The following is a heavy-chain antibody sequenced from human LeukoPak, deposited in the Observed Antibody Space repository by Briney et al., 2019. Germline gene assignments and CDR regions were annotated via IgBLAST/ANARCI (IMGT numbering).Heavy chain of an antibody. Sequence: GGSLRLSCEASGFTFSTYWTSWVRQAPGKGLEWVANIKQDGSEKYYVDSVKGRFTISRDNAKNSLYLQMNSLRAEDTAMYYCARDSAGNDYWGQGTLVTVSS. CDR2: IKQDGSEK. CDR1: GFTFSTYW. V-gene: IGHV3-7*01. D-gene: IGHD6-13*01. J-gene: IGHJ4*02. CDR3: ARDSAGNDY.